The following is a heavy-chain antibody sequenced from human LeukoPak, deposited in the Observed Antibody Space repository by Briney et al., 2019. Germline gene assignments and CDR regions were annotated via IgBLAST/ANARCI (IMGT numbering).Heavy chain of an antibody. J-gene: IGHJ6*03. Sequence: PSQTLSLTCAVSGGSISSGGYYWSWIRQPPGKGLEWIGYIYHSGSTYYNPSLKSRVTISVDRSKNQFSLKLSSVTAADTAVYYCARAVSSSSRTIFGGDYYYYMDVWGKGTTVTVSS. CDR1: GGSISSGGYY. CDR3: ARAVSSSSRTIFGGDYYYYMDV. V-gene: IGHV4-30-2*01. D-gene: IGHD6-6*01. CDR2: IYHSGST.